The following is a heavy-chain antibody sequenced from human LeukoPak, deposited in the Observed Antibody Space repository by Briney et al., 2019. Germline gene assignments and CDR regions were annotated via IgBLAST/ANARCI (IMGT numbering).Heavy chain of an antibody. Sequence: ASVKVSFKSSGYTFTIYGIGWVRQAPGQGLEWMGGISACNGSRNYSQKVQGRGSMTPDTSTSKAYMELRSLRSDDPAVYYCARDSVPSSSPAGRWFDPWGQGNLVTVSS. CDR3: ARDSVPSSSPAGRWFDP. D-gene: IGHD2-2*01. V-gene: IGHV1-18*01. CDR1: GYTFTIYG. J-gene: IGHJ5*02. CDR2: ISACNGSR.